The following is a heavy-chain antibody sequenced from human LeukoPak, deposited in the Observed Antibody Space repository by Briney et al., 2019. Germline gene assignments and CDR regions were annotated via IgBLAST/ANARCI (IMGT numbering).Heavy chain of an antibody. Sequence: TGGSLRLSCAASGFTFSSYAMSWIRQAPGKGLEWVSAISGSGGSTYYADSVKGRFTISRDNSKNTLYLQMNSLRAEDTAVYYCAKDAPYCSGGSCYDYWGQGTLVTVSS. J-gene: IGHJ4*02. CDR2: ISGSGGST. V-gene: IGHV3-23*01. CDR1: GFTFSSYA. D-gene: IGHD2-15*01. CDR3: AKDAPYCSGGSCYDY.